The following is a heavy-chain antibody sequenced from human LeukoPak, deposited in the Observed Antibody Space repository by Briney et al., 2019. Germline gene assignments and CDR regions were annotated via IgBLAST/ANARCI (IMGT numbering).Heavy chain of an antibody. J-gene: IGHJ4*02. CDR1: GFTFSSYA. V-gene: IGHV3-23*01. Sequence: GGSLRLSCEASGFTFSSYAMTWVRQAPGKGLEWVSAITNSGGGTYYADSVKGRFTISRDNSKNTLYLQMNSLKAEDTAVYYCVKFVGAKGYWGQGTLVNVSS. D-gene: IGHD1-26*01. CDR3: VKFVGAKGY. CDR2: ITNSGGGT.